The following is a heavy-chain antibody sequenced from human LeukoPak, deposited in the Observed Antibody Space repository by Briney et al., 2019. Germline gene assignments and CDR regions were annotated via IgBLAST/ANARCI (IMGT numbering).Heavy chain of an antibody. J-gene: IGHJ4*02. D-gene: IGHD3-9*01. CDR1: GYSFTRHY. Sequence: ASVKVSCKASGYSFTRHYMHWLRQAPGQGLEWMGWLNPQTGDTHFAQKFQGRVTFTRDTSISTAYMAMSRLRSDDTAVFYCARGSRYHDWLSPLDSWGQGTLVTVSS. CDR2: LNPQTGDT. V-gene: IGHV1-2*02. CDR3: ARGSRYHDWLSPLDS.